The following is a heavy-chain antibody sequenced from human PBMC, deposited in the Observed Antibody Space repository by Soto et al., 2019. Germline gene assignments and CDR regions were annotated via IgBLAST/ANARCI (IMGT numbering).Heavy chain of an antibody. CDR2: IWNDSSNK. CDR1: GFSFSSYG. J-gene: IGHJ4*02. Sequence: QVQLVESGGGVVQPGGSLRLSCAASGFSFSSYGMHWVRQAPGKGLEWVAVIWNDSSNKLYPDSVRGRFTISRDNSKSPLFVQMNSLVAVDTAVYYCATSNWNFFDYWGQGALVTVSS. V-gene: IGHV3-33*03. D-gene: IGHD1-20*01. CDR3: ATSNWNFFDY.